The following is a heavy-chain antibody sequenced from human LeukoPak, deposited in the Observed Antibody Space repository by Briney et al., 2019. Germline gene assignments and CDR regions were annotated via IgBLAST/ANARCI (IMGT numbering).Heavy chain of an antibody. V-gene: IGHV4-39*07. D-gene: IGHD3-10*01. CDR3: ARVNYYGSGSYLWFDP. J-gene: IGHJ5*02. Sequence: SETLSLTCTVSGGSISSSSYYWGWIRQPPGKGLEWLGSIYYSGSTYYNPSLKSRVTISLDRPKNQFSLKLTSVTAADTAVYYCARVNYYGSGSYLWFDPWGHGTLVTVSS. CDR2: IYYSGST. CDR1: GGSISSSSYY.